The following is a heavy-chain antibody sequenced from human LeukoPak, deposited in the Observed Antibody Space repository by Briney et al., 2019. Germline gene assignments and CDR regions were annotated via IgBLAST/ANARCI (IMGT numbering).Heavy chain of an antibody. Sequence: GGSLRLSCAASGFTFRDYWMHWIRQAPGKGLVWVSRIKGDGSHTIYADSVKGRFTISRDNAKNTLYLQMKSPRVEDTALYYCVRDWDHFDFDSWGQGTLVTVSS. V-gene: IGHV3-74*01. CDR1: GFTFRDYW. D-gene: IGHD1-26*01. CDR2: IKGDGSHT. J-gene: IGHJ5*01. CDR3: VRDWDHFDFDS.